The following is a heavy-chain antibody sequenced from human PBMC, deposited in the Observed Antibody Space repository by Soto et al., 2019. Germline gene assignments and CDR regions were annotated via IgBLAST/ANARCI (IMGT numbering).Heavy chain of an antibody. CDR1: GFTVSSTY. CDR2: IYAGGST. D-gene: IGHD3-22*01. J-gene: IGHJ4*02. V-gene: IGHV3-66*01. CDR3: VRERVTRIVGFYNFDY. Sequence: EMQLVGSGGGLVQPGGSLRLSCAASGFTVSSTYMSWVRQAPGKGLEWVSVIYAGGSTHYANSAEGRFTISRDNSNNTWYLQMYSLRSEDTTVYYCVRERVTRIVGFYNFDYCGQGTLVTVSS.